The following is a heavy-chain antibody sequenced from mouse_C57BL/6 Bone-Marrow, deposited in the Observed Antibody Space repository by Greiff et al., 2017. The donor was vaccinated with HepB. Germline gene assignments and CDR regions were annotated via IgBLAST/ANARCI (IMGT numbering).Heavy chain of an antibody. CDR1: GFTFSSYG. J-gene: IGHJ1*03. CDR2: ISSGGSYT. Sequence: EVKLVESGGDLVKPGGSLKLSCAASGFTFSSYGMSWVRQTPDKRLEWVATISSGGSYTYYPDSVKGRFTISRDNAKNTLYLQMSSLKSEDTAMYYCARHTDYDGLWYFDVWGTGTTVTVSP. V-gene: IGHV5-6*01. D-gene: IGHD2-4*01. CDR3: ARHTDYDGLWYFDV.